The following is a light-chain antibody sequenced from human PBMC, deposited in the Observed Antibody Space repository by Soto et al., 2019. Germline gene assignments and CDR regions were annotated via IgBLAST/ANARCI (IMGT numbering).Light chain of an antibody. CDR3: KLYPTYPWE. J-gene: IGKJ1*01. CDR2: GAS. CDR1: QSVSSN. V-gene: IGKV3-15*01. Sequence: ILMTQKRATVSVSAGERATLCCRASQSVSSNLAWYRQKPGQAPRLLMYGASTRATSISDRFSCAGSGPESSLICSILLPDDLLTQSLKLYPTYPWEFRQGTRVEI.